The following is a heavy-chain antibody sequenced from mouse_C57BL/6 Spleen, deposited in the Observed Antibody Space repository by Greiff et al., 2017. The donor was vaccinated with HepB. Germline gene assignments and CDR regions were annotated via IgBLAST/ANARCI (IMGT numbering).Heavy chain of an antibody. D-gene: IGHD2-5*01. CDR1: GYTFTDYY. Sequence: QVQLQQSGAELVRPGASVKLSCKASGYTFTDYYINWVKQRPGQGLEWIARIYPGSGNTYYNEKFKGKATLTAEKSSSTAYMQLSSLTSEDSAVYFCARGYYSNLFYAMDYWGQGTSVTVSS. CDR2: IYPGSGNT. V-gene: IGHV1-76*01. CDR3: ARGYYSNLFYAMDY. J-gene: IGHJ4*01.